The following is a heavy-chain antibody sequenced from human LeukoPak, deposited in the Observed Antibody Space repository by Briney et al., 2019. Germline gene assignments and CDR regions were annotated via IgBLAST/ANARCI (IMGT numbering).Heavy chain of an antibody. V-gene: IGHV3-43*02. D-gene: IGHD4-17*01. CDR3: AKPLDTYGDYEDDYYYYGMDV. CDR1: GFTFDDYA. Sequence: PGGSLRLSCAASGFTFDDYAMHWVRQAPGKGLEWVSLISGDGGSTYYADSVKGRFTISRDNSKNSLYLQVNSLRTEDTALYYCAKPLDTYGDYEDDYYYYGMDVWGQGTTVIVSS. CDR2: ISGDGGST. J-gene: IGHJ6*02.